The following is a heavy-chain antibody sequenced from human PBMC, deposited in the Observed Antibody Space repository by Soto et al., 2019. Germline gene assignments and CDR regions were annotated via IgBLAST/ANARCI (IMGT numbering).Heavy chain of an antibody. V-gene: IGHV4-30-2*01. D-gene: IGHD2-2*01. Sequence: PSETLSLPSTVSGDSMTSGDYSWSWIRQPPGKGREWLAYIYRTGNTHYSPSLKSRVSISQDRSKNQFSLALTSVTAADTAVYYCARGDYQYSIDYWGQGTLVTVSS. CDR1: GDSMTSGDYS. CDR2: IYRTGNT. J-gene: IGHJ4*02. CDR3: ARGDYQYSIDY.